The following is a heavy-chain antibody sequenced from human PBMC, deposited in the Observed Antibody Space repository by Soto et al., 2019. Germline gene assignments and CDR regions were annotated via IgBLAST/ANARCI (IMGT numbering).Heavy chain of an antibody. Sequence: SVKVSCKASGGTFSSYAISWVRQAPGQGLEWMGGIIPIFGTANYAQKFQGRVTITADESTSTAYMELSSLRSEDTAVYYCARIRGMVLNYYYYGMDVWGQGTTVTVSS. J-gene: IGHJ6*02. CDR1: GGTFSSYA. V-gene: IGHV1-69*13. D-gene: IGHD3-10*01. CDR2: IIPIFGTA. CDR3: ARIRGMVLNYYYYGMDV.